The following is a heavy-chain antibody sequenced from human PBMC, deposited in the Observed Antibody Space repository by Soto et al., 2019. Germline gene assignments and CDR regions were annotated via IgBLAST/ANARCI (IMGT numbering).Heavy chain of an antibody. J-gene: IGHJ5*02. Sequence: GGSLRLSCAASGFTFSSYAMHWVRQAPGKGLEWVAVISYDGSNKYYADSVKGRFTISRDNSKNTLYLQMNSLRAEDTAVYYCARDAVIYGGNNWFDPWGQGTLVTVSS. V-gene: IGHV3-30-3*01. CDR1: GFTFSSYA. CDR2: ISYDGSNK. D-gene: IGHD4-17*01. CDR3: ARDAVIYGGNNWFDP.